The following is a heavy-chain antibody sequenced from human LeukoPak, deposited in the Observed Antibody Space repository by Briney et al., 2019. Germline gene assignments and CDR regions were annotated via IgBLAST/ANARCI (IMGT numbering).Heavy chain of an antibody. CDR2: IYSGGST. Sequence: PGGSLRLSCAASGFTVSSNYMSWVRQAPGKGLEWVSVIYSGGSTYYADALTGGFTISRDNSKNTRYLQMNSLRAEDTAVYYCARLVHSSGWYESYYYYYMDVWGKGTTVTVSS. CDR3: ARLVHSSGWYESYYYYYMDV. V-gene: IGHV3-66*04. J-gene: IGHJ6*03. D-gene: IGHD6-19*01. CDR1: GFTVSSNY.